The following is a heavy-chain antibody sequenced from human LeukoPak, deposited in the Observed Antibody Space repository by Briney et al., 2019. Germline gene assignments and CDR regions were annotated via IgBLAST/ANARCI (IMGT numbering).Heavy chain of an antibody. CDR1: GFTFSSSA. CDR3: AKQLGYCSDGSCYFPY. J-gene: IGHJ4*02. V-gene: IGHV3-23*01. D-gene: IGHD2-15*01. CDR2: ISNNGGYT. Sequence: GGSLRLSRAASGFTFSSSAMSWVRQAPGKGLEWVSAISNNGGYTYYADSVQGRFTISRDNSKSTLCPQMNSLRAEDTAVYYCAKQLGYCSDGSCYFPYWGQGTLVTVSS.